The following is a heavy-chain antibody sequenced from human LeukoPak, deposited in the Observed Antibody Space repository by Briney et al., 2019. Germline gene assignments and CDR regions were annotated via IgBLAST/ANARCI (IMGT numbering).Heavy chain of an antibody. V-gene: IGHV4-34*01. J-gene: IGHJ4*02. D-gene: IGHD6-13*01. Sequence: SETLSLTCAVYGWSFSNYYWSWFRQPPGKGGEGMGGINHSGSTNYNPPLKSRLTISVDTSKKQFSLKLTSVTAADTAVYYCARAPVRVAAVGKYFDYWGQGALVTVSS. CDR1: GWSFSNYY. CDR3: ARAPVRVAAVGKYFDY. CDR2: INHSGST.